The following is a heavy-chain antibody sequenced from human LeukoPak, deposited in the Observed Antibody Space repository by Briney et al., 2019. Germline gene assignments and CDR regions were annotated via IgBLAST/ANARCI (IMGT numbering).Heavy chain of an antibody. CDR3: AKDWWGAAAARFDY. CDR1: GFTFSSYG. V-gene: IGHV3-23*01. D-gene: IGHD6-13*01. Sequence: GGSLRLSCAASGFTFSSYGMSWLRQAPGKGLEWVSAISGVGGSTYYADSVKGRFTISRDNSKNTLYLQMNSLRAEDTAVYYCAKDWWGAAAARFDYWGQGTLVTVSS. CDR2: ISGVGGST. J-gene: IGHJ4*02.